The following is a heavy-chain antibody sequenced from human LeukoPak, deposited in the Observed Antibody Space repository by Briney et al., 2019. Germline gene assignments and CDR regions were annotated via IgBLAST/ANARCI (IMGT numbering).Heavy chain of an antibody. CDR2: MNPNSGNT. Sequence: ASVKVSCKASGYTFTSYDINWVRQATGQGLEWMGWMNPNSGNTGYAQKFQGRVTITRNTSISTAYMELSSLRSEDTAVYYCARPRRGSYHNWFAPWGQGTLVTVSS. D-gene: IGHD1-26*01. V-gene: IGHV1-8*03. J-gene: IGHJ5*02. CDR3: ARPRRGSYHNWFAP. CDR1: GYTFTSYD.